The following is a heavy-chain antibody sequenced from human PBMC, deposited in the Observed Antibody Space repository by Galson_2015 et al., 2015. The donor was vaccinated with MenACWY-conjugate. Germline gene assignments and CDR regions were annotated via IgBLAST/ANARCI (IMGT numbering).Heavy chain of an antibody. J-gene: IGHJ6*03. CDR3: ARVTYDSFWAGFPPYTSYYYMDV. Sequence: SLRLSCAASGFTYSAYWMSWVRRAPGKGPEWVANIKQDGSEKHYVESVKGRFTISRDNAKNSLYLQLDRLRAEDTAVYYCARVTYDSFWAGFPPYTSYYYMDVWGSGTTVTVSS. CDR1: GFTYSAYW. D-gene: IGHD3/OR15-3a*01. CDR2: IKQDGSEK. V-gene: IGHV3-7*04.